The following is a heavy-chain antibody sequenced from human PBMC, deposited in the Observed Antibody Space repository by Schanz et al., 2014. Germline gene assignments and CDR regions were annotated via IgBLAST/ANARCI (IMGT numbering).Heavy chain of an antibody. CDR1: GGTFSSYA. V-gene: IGHV1-69*04. CDR2: IIPILGME. D-gene: IGHD3-3*01. Sequence: QVQLVQSGAEVKKPGSSVKVSCKASGGTFSSYAFSWVRQAPGQGLEWMGKIIPILGMENYAQKFQGRVTITADISTSTAYMDLSSLTSDDTAVYYCARDRVYRFLKGENRFYFDYWGQGTLVIVSS. J-gene: IGHJ4*02. CDR3: ARDRVYRFLKGENRFYFDY.